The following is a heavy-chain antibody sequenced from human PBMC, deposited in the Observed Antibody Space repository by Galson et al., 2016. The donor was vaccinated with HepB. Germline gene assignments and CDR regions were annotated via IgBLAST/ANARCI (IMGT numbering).Heavy chain of an antibody. J-gene: IGHJ4*02. Sequence: QSGAEVTKPGEPLKISCQGSGYSFPHYWIAWVRQVPGKGLECLGIIYPADSDTRYSPSFEGQVTISADPSITTAYLQWSTLRASDTATYYCAIGYPSTTGDLFPFDHWGQGTLIIVSS. CDR2: IYPADSDT. D-gene: IGHD7-27*01. V-gene: IGHV5-51*01. CDR1: GYSFPHYW. CDR3: AIGYPSTTGDLFPFDH.